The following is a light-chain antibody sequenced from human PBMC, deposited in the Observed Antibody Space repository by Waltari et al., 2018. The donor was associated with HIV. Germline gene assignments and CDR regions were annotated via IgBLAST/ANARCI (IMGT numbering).Light chain of an antibody. CDR2: AHD. CDR1: NSNVELSS. J-gene: IGLJ3*02. CDR3: ATWADILSAWV. Sequence: QSVLTQPPSMSGTPGQRVTISCSASNSNVELSSALWYQRVPGAAPKLLIFAHDQRPLGVPDRFSGSKSGSSASLAISGLRSEDEADYYCATWADILSAWVFGGGTRVTVL. V-gene: IGLV1-47*01.